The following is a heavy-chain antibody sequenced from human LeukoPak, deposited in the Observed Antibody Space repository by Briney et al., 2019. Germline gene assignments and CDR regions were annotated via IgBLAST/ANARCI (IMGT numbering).Heavy chain of an antibody. Sequence: ASVKVSCKASGYTFTSYGNSWARQAPGQGLEWVGWISAYNGNTNYAQKLQGRVTMTTDTSTSTAYMELRSLRSDDTAVYYCATRERGSSGYWGQGTLVTVSS. J-gene: IGHJ4*02. CDR1: GYTFTSYG. D-gene: IGHD1-26*01. CDR3: ATRERGSSGY. V-gene: IGHV1-18*01. CDR2: ISAYNGNT.